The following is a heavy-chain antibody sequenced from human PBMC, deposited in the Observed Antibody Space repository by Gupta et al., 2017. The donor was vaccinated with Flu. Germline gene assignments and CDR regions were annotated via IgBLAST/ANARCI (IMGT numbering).Heavy chain of an antibody. CDR3: ARGRRPKSQGLRYTEMDV. D-gene: IGHD5-12*01. J-gene: IGHJ6*02. Sequence: ISWMRQAPGQGLEWMGKITPVCGRENYAQKWQGRVNITADRATNTAYMELNRLTSEDTAVYYGARGRRPKSQGLRYTEMDVGGQGTTVIVAS. V-gene: IGHV1-69*04. CDR2: ITPVCGRE.